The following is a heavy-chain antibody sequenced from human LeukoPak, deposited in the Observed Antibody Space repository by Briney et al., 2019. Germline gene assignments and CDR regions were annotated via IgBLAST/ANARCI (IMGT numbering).Heavy chain of an antibody. V-gene: IGHV3-30*02. J-gene: IGHJ4*02. CDR2: IRYDGSNK. CDR1: GFTFSSYG. D-gene: IGHD3-10*01. CDR3: SKDHAYGSGSYYN. Sequence: PGGSLRLSCAASGFTFSSYGMHWVRQAPGKGLEWVAFIRYDGSNKYYADSVKGRFTISRDNSKNTLYLQMKSLRAEDTAVYYCSKDHAYGSGSYYNWGQGTLVTVSS.